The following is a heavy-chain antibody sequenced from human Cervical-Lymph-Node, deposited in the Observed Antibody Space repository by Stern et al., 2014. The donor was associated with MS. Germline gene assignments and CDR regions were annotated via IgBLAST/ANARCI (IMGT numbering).Heavy chain of an antibody. CDR3: ARHDSAGTILY. CDR1: GYSFTGYW. J-gene: IGHJ4*02. V-gene: IGHV5-10-1*01. CDR2: TDPSESYV. Sequence: EVQLVESGAEVKRPGESLRISCKGSGYSFTGYWITWVRPMAGKGLEWMGRTDPSESYVKYSPSFQGHVTISADKSISTAYLQWSSLKASDTAVYYCARHDSAGTILYWGQGTLVTVSS. D-gene: IGHD1-7*01.